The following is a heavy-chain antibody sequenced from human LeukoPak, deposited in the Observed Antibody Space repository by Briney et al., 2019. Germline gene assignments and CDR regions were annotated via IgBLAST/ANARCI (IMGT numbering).Heavy chain of an antibody. CDR2: IVVGSGNT. CDR1: GFTFSSST. J-gene: IGHJ4*02. CDR3: ARDFSGSPYYYDSSGLG. Sequence: ASVKVSCKASGFTFSSSTMQWVRQARGQRLEWIGWIVVGSGNTNYAQKFQGRVTITADKSTSTAYMELSSLRSEDTAVYYCARDFSGSPYYYDSSGLGWGQGTLVTVSS. D-gene: IGHD3-22*01. V-gene: IGHV1-58*02.